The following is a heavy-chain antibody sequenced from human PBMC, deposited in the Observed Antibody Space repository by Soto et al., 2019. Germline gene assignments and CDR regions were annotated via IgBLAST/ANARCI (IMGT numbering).Heavy chain of an antibody. D-gene: IGHD3-9*01. CDR3: ARDIRYFDWLFPWFDP. CDR2: IYYSGST. Sequence: SETLSLTFTASGGSISSGDYYWSWIRQPPGKGLEWIGYIYYSGSTYYNPSLKSRVTISVDTSKNQFSLKLSSVTAADTAVYYCARDIRYFDWLFPWFDPWGQGTLVTVSS. V-gene: IGHV4-30-4*01. J-gene: IGHJ5*02. CDR1: GGSISSGDYY.